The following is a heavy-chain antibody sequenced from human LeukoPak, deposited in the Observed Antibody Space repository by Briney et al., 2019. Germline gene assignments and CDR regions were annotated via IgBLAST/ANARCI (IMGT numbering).Heavy chain of an antibody. Sequence: PVASVKVSCKASGYTFTSYDINWVRQATGQGLEWMGWMNPNSGNTGYAQKFQGRVTITRNTSISTAYMELSSLRSEDTAVYYCARVIYSNYYYYYYMDVWGKGTTVTVSS. J-gene: IGHJ6*03. V-gene: IGHV1-8*03. CDR2: MNPNSGNT. CDR1: GYTFTSYD. CDR3: ARVIYSNYYYYYYMDV. D-gene: IGHD4-11*01.